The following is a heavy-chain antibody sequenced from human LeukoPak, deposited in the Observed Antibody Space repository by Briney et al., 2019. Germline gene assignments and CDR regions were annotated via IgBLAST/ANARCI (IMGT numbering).Heavy chain of an antibody. CDR2: ISGYNGNT. CDR1: DYTFTNYG. J-gene: IGHJ4*02. Sequence: ASVKVSCKASDYTFTNYGITWVRQAPGQGLEWMGWISGYNGNTNYAQKLQGRVTMTTETSTSTAYMELRSLRSDDTAIYYCARTCSGASCYVIYWGQGTLLTVSS. D-gene: IGHD2-15*01. CDR3: ARTCSGASCYVIY. V-gene: IGHV1-18*01.